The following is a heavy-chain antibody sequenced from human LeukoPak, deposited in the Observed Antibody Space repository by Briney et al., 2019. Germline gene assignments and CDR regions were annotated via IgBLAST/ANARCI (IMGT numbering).Heavy chain of an antibody. Sequence: SETLSLTCTVSGGSISSYYWSWIRQPPGKGLEWIGYIYYSGSTNYNPSLKSRVTISVDTSKNQFSLKLSSVTAADTAVYYCARDVGDSSGYRRSAFDYWGQGTLVTVSS. J-gene: IGHJ4*02. V-gene: IGHV4-59*01. CDR1: GGSISSYY. CDR2: IYYSGST. D-gene: IGHD3-22*01. CDR3: ARDVGDSSGYRRSAFDY.